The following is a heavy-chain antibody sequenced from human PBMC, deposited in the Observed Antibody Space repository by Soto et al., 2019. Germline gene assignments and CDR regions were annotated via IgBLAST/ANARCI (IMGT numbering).Heavy chain of an antibody. CDR1: GGSFSGYY. J-gene: IGHJ5*02. V-gene: IGHV4-34*01. D-gene: IGHD2-21*02. CDR3: ARGEGMTANWFDP. CDR2: INHSGST. Sequence: SETLSRTCAVYGGSFSGYYWSWIRQPPGKGLEWIGEINHSGSTNYNPSLKSRVTISVDTSKNQFSLKLSSVTAADTAVYYCARGEGMTANWFDPWGQGTLVTVSS.